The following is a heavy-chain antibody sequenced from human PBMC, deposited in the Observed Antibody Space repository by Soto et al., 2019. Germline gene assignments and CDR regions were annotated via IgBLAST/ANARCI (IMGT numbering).Heavy chain of an antibody. Sequence: PSETLSLTCTVSNGSVSSGTYSWSWVRQPPRKGLEWIGYIYYSGTTYYTPSLKSRLTMSMDRANDHFSLNLTSVTAADTAVYFCARGHYYSGMDVWGQGITVTVSS. J-gene: IGHJ6*02. CDR2: IYYSGTT. CDR1: NGSVSSGTYS. V-gene: IGHV4-30-2*01. CDR3: ARGHYYSGMDV.